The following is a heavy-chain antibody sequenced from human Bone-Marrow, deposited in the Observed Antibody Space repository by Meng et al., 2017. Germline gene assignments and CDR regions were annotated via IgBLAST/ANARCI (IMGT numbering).Heavy chain of an antibody. CDR3: ARDVAGRGGY. Sequence: GESLKISCAASGFTFSSYWMHWVRQTPGKGLVWVSRIHTDGTTTTYADSVKGRFTISRDNAKNTLYLQMNSLRGEDTAVYYCARDVAGRGGYWGQGTLVTVSS. D-gene: IGHD1-26*01. CDR2: IHTDGTTT. V-gene: IGHV3-74*01. J-gene: IGHJ4*02. CDR1: GFTFSSYW.